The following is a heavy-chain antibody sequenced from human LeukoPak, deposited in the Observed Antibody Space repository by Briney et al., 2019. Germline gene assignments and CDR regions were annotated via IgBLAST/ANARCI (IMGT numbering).Heavy chain of an antibody. CDR3: ARDRPTVTTSDY. V-gene: IGHV3-21*01. CDR1: AFTFSSYS. Sequence: GGSLRLSCAASAFTFSSYSMNWVRQAPGKGLEWVSSISSSSSYIYYADSVKGRFTISRDNAKNSLYLQMNSLRAEDTAVYYCARDRPTVTTSDYWGQGTLVTVSS. J-gene: IGHJ4*02. CDR2: ISSSSSYI. D-gene: IGHD4-17*01.